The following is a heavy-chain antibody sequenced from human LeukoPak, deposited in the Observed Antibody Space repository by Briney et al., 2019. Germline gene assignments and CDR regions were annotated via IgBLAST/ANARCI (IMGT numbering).Heavy chain of an antibody. CDR1: GFTFGDHI. Sequence: GGSLRLSCAASGFTFGDHIMNWVRQLPGKRLEWVAYVSGSGSTVYYADSVKGRFTVSRDNGKSSLYLQMNSLRVEDTALYYCVRQFASWGQGTLVTVSS. J-gene: IGHJ4*02. CDR2: VSGSGSTV. CDR3: VRQFAS. V-gene: IGHV3-48*01.